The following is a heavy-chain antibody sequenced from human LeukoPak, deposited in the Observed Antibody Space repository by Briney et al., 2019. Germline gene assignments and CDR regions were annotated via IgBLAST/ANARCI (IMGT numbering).Heavy chain of an antibody. Sequence: PETLSLTCTVSGVSISSDYWSWIRLPPGKELEWIGYIYYSGSSNYNPSLKSRVTMSVDTSKNQFSLKLTSVTAADTAVYYCARRLRQNLFDPWGQGTLVTVSS. V-gene: IGHV4-59*08. CDR2: IYYSGSS. CDR3: ARRLRQNLFDP. CDR1: GVSISSDY. J-gene: IGHJ5*02. D-gene: IGHD4-17*01.